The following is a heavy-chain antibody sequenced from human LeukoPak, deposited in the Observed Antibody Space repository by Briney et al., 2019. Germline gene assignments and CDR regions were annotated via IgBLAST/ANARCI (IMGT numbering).Heavy chain of an antibody. Sequence: GGSLRLSCAASGFTFSNYAMSWVRQAPGKGPEWVSAISGSGGNTYYANSVKGRFTISRDNSKNTLSLQMNSLRAEDTALYYCASADSSGYMGDAFDIWGQGTMVTVSS. V-gene: IGHV3-23*01. CDR2: ISGSGGNT. J-gene: IGHJ3*02. CDR3: ASADSSGYMGDAFDI. CDR1: GFTFSNYA. D-gene: IGHD3-22*01.